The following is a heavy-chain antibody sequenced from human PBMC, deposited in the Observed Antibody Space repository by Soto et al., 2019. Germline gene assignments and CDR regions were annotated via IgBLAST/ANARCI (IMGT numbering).Heavy chain of an antibody. CDR2: INPSGGST. CDR1: GYTLTSYY. CDR3: ARSIAVESYYYMDV. D-gene: IGHD6-19*01. J-gene: IGHJ6*03. Sequence: GASVKVSCKASGYTLTSYYMHWVRQAPGQGLEWMGIINPSGGSTTYAQKFQGRVTMTRDESTSTAYMELSSLRSEDTAVYYCARSIAVESYYYMDVWGKGTTVTVSS. V-gene: IGHV1-46*03.